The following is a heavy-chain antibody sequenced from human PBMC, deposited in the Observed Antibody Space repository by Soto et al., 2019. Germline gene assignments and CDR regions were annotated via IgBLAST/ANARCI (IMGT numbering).Heavy chain of an antibody. D-gene: IGHD5-12*01. Sequence: GGSLRLSCAASGFTFSSYAMHWVRQAPGKGLEWVAVISYDGSNKYYADSVKGRFTISRDNSKNTLYLQMNSLRAEDTAVYYSARGPRWLQFYYFDYSGQGTLVTVSS. CDR3: ARGPRWLQFYYFDY. CDR1: GFTFSSYA. CDR2: ISYDGSNK. J-gene: IGHJ4*02. V-gene: IGHV3-30-3*01.